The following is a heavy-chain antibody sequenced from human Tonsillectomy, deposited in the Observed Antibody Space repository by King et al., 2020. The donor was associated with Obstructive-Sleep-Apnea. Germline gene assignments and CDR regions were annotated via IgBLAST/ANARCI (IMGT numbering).Heavy chain of an antibody. CDR3: ARGYGWSGSPLDAFDI. D-gene: IGHD4-17*01. J-gene: IGHJ3*02. Sequence: VQLVQSGGGLVQPGGSLRLSCAASGFTFSSYDMHWVRQAPGKGLEWVSVISTAGDTYYPVSVKGRFTISRENAKDSLYLQMNSLRAGDTAVYYCARGYGWSGSPLDAFDIWGQGTMVTVSS. CDR1: GFTFSSYD. CDR2: ISTAGDT. V-gene: IGHV3-13*01.